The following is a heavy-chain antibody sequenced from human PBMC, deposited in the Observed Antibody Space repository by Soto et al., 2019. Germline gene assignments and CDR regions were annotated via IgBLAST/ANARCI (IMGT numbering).Heavy chain of an antibody. J-gene: IGHJ4*02. CDR3: WTGGSGTKVES. CDR1: GGTLSRSA. D-gene: IGHD6-25*01. Sequence: QVQLVQSGAEVKQPGSSVKVSCKASGGTLSRSAISWVRQAPGQGLEWMGGIIPIFGPAIYAQKFRGRVSIIADESTRTASMEMRSLLSADTAVYYCWTGGSGTKVESWGQGTLFTDAS. V-gene: IGHV1-69*01. CDR2: IIPIFGPA.